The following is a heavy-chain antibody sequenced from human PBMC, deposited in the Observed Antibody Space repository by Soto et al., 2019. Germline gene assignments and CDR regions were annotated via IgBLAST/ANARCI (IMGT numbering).Heavy chain of an antibody. D-gene: IGHD6-13*01. CDR3: ARDGSEGRFPSWYFY. J-gene: IGHJ4*02. CDR1: GFTFSSYG. Sequence: GGSLRLSCAASGFTFSSYGMHWVRQAPGKGLEWVAVIWYDGSNKYYADSVKGRFTISRDNSKNTLYLQMNSLRAEDTAVYYCARDGSEGRFPSWYFYWGQGTLVTVSS. V-gene: IGHV3-33*01. CDR2: IWYDGSNK.